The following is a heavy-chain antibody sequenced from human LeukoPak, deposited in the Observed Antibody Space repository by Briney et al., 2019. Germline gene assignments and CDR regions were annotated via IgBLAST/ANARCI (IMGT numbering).Heavy chain of an antibody. CDR1: GGSISNYY. J-gene: IGHJ3*02. CDR3: ARLSAAVHLGAFDI. V-gene: IGHV4-4*09. Sequence: SETLCLTCAVAGGSISNYYWSWIRQPPGKGLEWIGYIHTSGTSNQNPSLKSRVTISVGTSKNHSSLSLRSLTAADTAVYFSARLSAAVHLGAFDIWGQGTMVTVSS. CDR2: IHTSGTS. D-gene: IGHD3-3*01.